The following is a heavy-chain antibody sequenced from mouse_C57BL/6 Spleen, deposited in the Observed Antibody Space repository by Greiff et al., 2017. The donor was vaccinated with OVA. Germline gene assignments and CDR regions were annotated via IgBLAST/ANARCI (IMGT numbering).Heavy chain of an antibody. Sequence: EVHLVESEGGLVQPGSSMKLSCTASGFTFSDHYMAWVRQVPEKGLEWVANINYDGSSTYYLDSLKSRFINSRDNAKNILYLQMSSLKSEDTATYYCAREGNYFDYWGQGTTLTVSS. CDR3: AREGNYFDY. CDR2: INYDGSST. J-gene: IGHJ2*01. CDR1: GFTFSDHY. V-gene: IGHV5-16*01.